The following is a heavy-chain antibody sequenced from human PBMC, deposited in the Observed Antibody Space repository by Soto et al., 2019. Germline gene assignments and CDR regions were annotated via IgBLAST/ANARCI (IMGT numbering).Heavy chain of an antibody. CDR1: GFTFSSYS. CDR3: ARDGYNEGVVDY. Sequence: EVQLVESGGGLVKPGGSLRLSCAASGFTFSSYSMNWVRQAPGKGLEWVSSISSSSSYIYYADSVKGRFTISRDNAKNSLDLQMNSLRAEDTAVYYCARDGYNEGVVDYWGQGTLVTVSS. J-gene: IGHJ4*02. D-gene: IGHD5-12*01. V-gene: IGHV3-21*01. CDR2: ISSSSSYI.